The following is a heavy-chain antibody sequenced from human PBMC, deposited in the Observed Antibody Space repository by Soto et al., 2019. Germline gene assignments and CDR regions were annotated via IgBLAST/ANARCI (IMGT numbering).Heavy chain of an antibody. CDR2: IYHSGST. Sequence: LETLSLTCAVSGGSISGSNWWSWVRQPPGKGLEWIGEIYHSGSTNYNPSLKSRVTISVDKSKNQFSLKLSSVTAADTAVYYCARRAQRYRDGYKGAFDIWGQGTMVTVSS. D-gene: IGHD3-9*01. CDR1: GGSISGSNW. J-gene: IGHJ3*02. CDR3: ARRAQRYRDGYKGAFDI. V-gene: IGHV4-4*02.